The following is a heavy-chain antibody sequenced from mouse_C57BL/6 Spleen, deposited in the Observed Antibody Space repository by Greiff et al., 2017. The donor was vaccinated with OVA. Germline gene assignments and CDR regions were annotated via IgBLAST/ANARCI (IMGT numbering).Heavy chain of an antibody. CDR3: ARYGSSPRAMDY. Sequence: QVHVKQPGTELVKPGASVKLSCKASGYTFTSYWMHWVKQRPGQGLEWIGNINPSNGGTNYNEKFKSKATLTVDKSSSTAYMQLSSLTSEDSAVYYCARYGSSPRAMDYWGQGTSVTVSS. J-gene: IGHJ4*01. CDR2: INPSNGGT. CDR1: GYTFTSYW. D-gene: IGHD1-1*01. V-gene: IGHV1-53*01.